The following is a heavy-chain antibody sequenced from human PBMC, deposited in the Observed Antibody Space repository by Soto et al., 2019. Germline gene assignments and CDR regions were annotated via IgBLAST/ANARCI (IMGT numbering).Heavy chain of an antibody. CDR2: IFPNGRDK. V-gene: IGHV3-30*03. D-gene: IGHD1-26*01. CDR3: AGDDDHGSNCELAY. J-gene: IGHJ4*02. Sequence: QVQLVQSGGGVVQPGRSLRLSCAASGFNFNTYFMHWVRQAPGKGLEWVAMIFPNGRDKEYADSVKGRFTISRDTSNNTMYLQMDSLRPEDTAVYYCAGDDDHGSNCELAYCGQGALVNVSS. CDR1: GFNFNTYF.